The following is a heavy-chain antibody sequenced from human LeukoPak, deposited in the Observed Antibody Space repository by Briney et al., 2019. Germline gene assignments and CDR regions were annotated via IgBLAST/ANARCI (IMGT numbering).Heavy chain of an antibody. Sequence: ASVNVSYKASGYTFTIYGISWVRQAPGQGLEGMGWISAYNGNTNYAQKLQGRVTMTTDTSTSTAYMELRSLRSDDTAVYYCARDGSYSTLDYWGQGTLVTVSS. V-gene: IGHV1-18*01. CDR2: ISAYNGNT. J-gene: IGHJ4*02. CDR3: ARDGSYSTLDY. CDR1: GYTFTIYG. D-gene: IGHD2-15*01.